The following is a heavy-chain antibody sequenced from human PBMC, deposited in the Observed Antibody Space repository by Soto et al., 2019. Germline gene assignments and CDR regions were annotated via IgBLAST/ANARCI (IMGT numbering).Heavy chain of an antibody. V-gene: IGHV1-69*01. CDR2: IIPIFGTA. Sequence: QVQLVQSGAEVKKPGSSVKVSCKASGGTFSSYAISWVRQAPGQGLEWMGGIIPIFGTANYAQKFQGRVTITADESTSTAYMELSRLRSEDTAVYYCARDQAPERVRGPLGMDVWGQGTTVTVSS. J-gene: IGHJ6*02. D-gene: IGHD3-10*01. CDR3: ARDQAPERVRGPLGMDV. CDR1: GGTFSSYA.